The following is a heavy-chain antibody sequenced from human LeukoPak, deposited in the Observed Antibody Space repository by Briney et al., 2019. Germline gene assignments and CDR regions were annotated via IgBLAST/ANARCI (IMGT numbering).Heavy chain of an antibody. CDR3: AKDYSKTSYYGSGTYYRPNWFDP. CDR2: IRSDGSNK. CDR1: GFTFSSYG. Sequence: GSLRLSCAASGFTFSSYGMHWVRQAPGKGLEWVTFIRSDGSNKYYADSLKGRFTISRDNSKNTLYLQMNSLRVEDTAVYYCAKDYSKTSYYGSGTYYRPNWFDPWGQGTLVTVSS. D-gene: IGHD3-10*01. J-gene: IGHJ5*02. V-gene: IGHV3-30*02.